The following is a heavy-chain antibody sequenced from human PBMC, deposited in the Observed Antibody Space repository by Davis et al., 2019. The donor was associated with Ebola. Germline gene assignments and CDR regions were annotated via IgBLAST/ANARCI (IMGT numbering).Heavy chain of an antibody. CDR1: GGSFSGYY. V-gene: IGHV4-34*01. CDR3: ATRTIAARPRDY. D-gene: IGHD6-6*01. Sequence: GSLRLSCAVYGGSFSGYYWSWIRQPPGKGLEWIGEINHSGSTNYNPSLKSRVTISVDTSKNQFSLKLSSVTAADTAVYYCATRTIAARPRDYWGQGTLVTVSS. CDR2: INHSGST. J-gene: IGHJ4*02.